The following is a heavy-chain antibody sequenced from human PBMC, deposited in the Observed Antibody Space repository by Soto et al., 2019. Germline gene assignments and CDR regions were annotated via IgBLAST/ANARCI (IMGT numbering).Heavy chain of an antibody. V-gene: IGHV3-33*01. Sequence: GGSLRLSCAASGFTFSSYGMHWVRQAPGKGLEWVAVIWYDGSNKYYADSVKGRFTISRDNSKNTLYLQMNSLRAEDTAVYYCARDRVRLGELSPYYFDYWGQGTLVTVSS. J-gene: IGHJ4*02. D-gene: IGHD3-16*02. CDR3: ARDRVRLGELSPYYFDY. CDR1: GFTFSSYG. CDR2: IWYDGSNK.